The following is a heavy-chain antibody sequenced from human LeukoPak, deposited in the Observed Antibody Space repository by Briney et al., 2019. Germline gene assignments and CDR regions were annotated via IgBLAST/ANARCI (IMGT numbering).Heavy chain of an antibody. V-gene: IGHV4-34*01. J-gene: IGHJ4*02. CDR3: ASRSGSYTPSDY. D-gene: IGHD1-26*01. CDR1: GGSFSGYY. Sequence: PSETLSLTCAVYGGSFSGYYWSWIRQPPGKGLEWIGEINHSVSTNYNPSLKSRVTISVNTSKKQCSLKLSSVTAADTAVYYCASRSGSYTPSDYWGQGTLVTVSS. CDR2: INHSVST.